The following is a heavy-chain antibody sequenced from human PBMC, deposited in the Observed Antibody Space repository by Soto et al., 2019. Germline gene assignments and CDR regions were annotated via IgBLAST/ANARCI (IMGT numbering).Heavy chain of an antibody. V-gene: IGHV3-15*01. D-gene: IGHD1-1*01. Sequence: EVQLVESGGGLVQPGGSLRLSCAASGFTFSNPWMSWVRQAPGKGREWVGRIKSKTDGGTTDYAAPVKGRFTISRDDSKNTLYLQMNSLKTEDTAVYYCTLIRGNWNDGDYYYGMDVWGQGTTVTVSS. J-gene: IGHJ6*02. CDR1: GFTFSNPW. CDR3: TLIRGNWNDGDYYYGMDV. CDR2: IKSKTDGGTT.